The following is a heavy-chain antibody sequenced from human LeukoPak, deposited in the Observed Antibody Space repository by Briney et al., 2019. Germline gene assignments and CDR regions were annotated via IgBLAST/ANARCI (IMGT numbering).Heavy chain of an antibody. V-gene: IGHV1-69*05. J-gene: IGHJ4*02. Sequence: SVKVSCKTSGGTFSSYGISWVRQAPGQGLEWMGGIIPIFGTANYAQKFQGRVTITTDESTSTAYMELSSLRSEDTAVYYCARAGIYGDYADYWGQGTLVTVSS. CDR2: IIPIFGTA. CDR3: ARAGIYGDYADY. D-gene: IGHD4-17*01. CDR1: GGTFSSYG.